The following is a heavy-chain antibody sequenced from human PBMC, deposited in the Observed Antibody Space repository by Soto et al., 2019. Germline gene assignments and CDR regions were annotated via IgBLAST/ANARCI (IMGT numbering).Heavy chain of an antibody. V-gene: IGHV1-3*01. J-gene: IGHJ6*02. CDR2: INAGNGKT. CDR1: GYSFTNYA. CDR3: ARDGWLSRPYGMDV. D-gene: IGHD3-22*01. Sequence: ASVKVSCKASGYSFTNYAIHWVRQAPGQRLEWMGWINAGNGKTKYSQNFQGRVTITRDTSASTVYMELSSLRSEDTAVYYCARDGWLSRPYGMDVWGQGTTVTVSS.